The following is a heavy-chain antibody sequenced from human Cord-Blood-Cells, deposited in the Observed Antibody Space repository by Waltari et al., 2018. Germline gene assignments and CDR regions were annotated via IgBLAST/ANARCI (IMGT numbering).Heavy chain of an antibody. V-gene: IGHV1-8*03. CDR1: GYTFTRSD. Sequence: QAQLVQSGAEVKKPGASEKVSCKASGYTFTRSDSRWVRQATGQWLEWMGWMNPNSGNTGYAQKFQGRVTITRNTSISTAYMELSSLRSEDTAVYYCARVKGGSSSDYWGQGTLVNVSS. D-gene: IGHD6-6*01. CDR3: ARVKGGSSSDY. J-gene: IGHJ4*02. CDR2: MNPNSGNT.